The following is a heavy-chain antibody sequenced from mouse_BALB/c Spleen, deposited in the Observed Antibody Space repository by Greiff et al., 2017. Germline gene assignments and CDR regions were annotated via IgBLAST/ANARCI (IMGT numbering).Heavy chain of an antibody. V-gene: IGHV2-2*02. D-gene: IGHD2-10*02. J-gene: IGHJ2*01. CDR2: IWSGGST. CDR3: ARNERYGNWFDY. Sequence: VQVVESGPGLVQPSQSLSITCTVSGFSLTSYGVHWVRQSPGKGLEWLGVIWSGGSTDYNAAFISRLSISKDNSKSQVFFKMNSLQANDTAIYYCARNERYGNWFDYWGQGTTLTVSS. CDR1: GFSLTSYG.